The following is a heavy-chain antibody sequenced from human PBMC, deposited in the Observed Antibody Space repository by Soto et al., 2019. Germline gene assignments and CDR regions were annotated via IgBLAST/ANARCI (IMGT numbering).Heavy chain of an antibody. CDR3: ARDTGVAAADLDY. CDR2: IWYDGSNK. J-gene: IGHJ4*02. Sequence: QVKLVESGGGVGQPGTSLRLSCAASGYTFNNYGFHWVRQAPGKGLEWVAVIWYDGSNKYYADAVKGRFTISRDNSKNTLYVQMNSLRVEDTAVYYCARDTGVAAADLDYWGQGTLVTVSS. D-gene: IGHD6-13*01. V-gene: IGHV3-33*01. CDR1: GYTFNNYG.